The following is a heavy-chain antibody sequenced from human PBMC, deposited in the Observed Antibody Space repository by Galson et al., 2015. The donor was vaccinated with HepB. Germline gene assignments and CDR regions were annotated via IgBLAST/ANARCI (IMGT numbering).Heavy chain of an antibody. CDR2: ISAYNDNT. V-gene: IGHV1-18*01. Sequence: SVKVSCKASGFTFTSFGFSWVRQAPGQGLEWMGWISAYNDNTNSAQSFQGRVTTTTDTSTSTAYMELKSLRSDDTAVYFCARTYCSSGSCNWFDPWGQGTLVTVSS. CDR3: ARTYCSSGSCNWFDP. D-gene: IGHD2-2*01. CDR1: GFTFTSFG. J-gene: IGHJ5*02.